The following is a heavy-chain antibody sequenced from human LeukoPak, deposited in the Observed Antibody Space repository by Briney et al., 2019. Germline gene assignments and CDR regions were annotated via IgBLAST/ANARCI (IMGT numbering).Heavy chain of an antibody. CDR1: GFTFSTYG. CDR2: ISGSGGNT. D-gene: IGHD3-16*01. J-gene: IGHJ4*02. Sequence: GETLRLSCAASGFTFSTYGMSWVRQAPGKGLEWVSGISGSGGNTYYAEALTGRFTVSRDNSKNTLYLQMNSLRAEDTALYYCAKGGLRGGTYNDDFWGQGTLVTVSS. V-gene: IGHV3-23*01. CDR3: AKGGLRGGTYNDDF.